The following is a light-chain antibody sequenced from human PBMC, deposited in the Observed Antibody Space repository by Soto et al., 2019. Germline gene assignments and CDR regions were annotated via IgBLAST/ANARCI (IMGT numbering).Light chain of an antibody. CDR1: QSVNKAY. J-gene: IGKJ5*01. CDR2: GAS. V-gene: IGKV3D-7*01. CDR3: QQAKSFIT. Sequence: ESVQPGAPGTIILTTGDRATLSCRASQSVNKAYLVWYQVKPGQAPRLLMFGASTRATGIPARFSGSGSGTDFTLTISSLQTEDFATYYCQQAKSFITFGLAIRL.